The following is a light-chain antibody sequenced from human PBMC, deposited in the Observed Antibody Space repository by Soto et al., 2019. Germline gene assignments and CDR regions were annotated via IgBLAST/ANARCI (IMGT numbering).Light chain of an antibody. CDR1: QSVSRNY. CDR3: QQYCSSPFT. V-gene: IGKV3-20*01. CDR2: GAS. Sequence: EIVLTQSPDTLSLSPGERATLSCRASQSVSRNYLAWYQQRPGQAPRLFIYGASHRAAGIPDRFSGSVSGTDFTLTISRLEPEDFAVYHCQQYCSSPFTFGGGTKVEIK. J-gene: IGKJ4*01.